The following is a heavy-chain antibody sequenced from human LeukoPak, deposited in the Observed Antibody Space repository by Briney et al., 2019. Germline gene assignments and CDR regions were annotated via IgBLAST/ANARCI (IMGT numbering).Heavy chain of an antibody. CDR3: ARRRSGYDYAFDI. V-gene: IGHV5-10-1*01. CDR2: IDPSDSYT. CDR1: GYSFTSYW. Sequence: GESLQISCKGSGYSFTSYWISWVRQMPGEGLEWMGRIDPSDSYTNYSPSFQGHVTISADKSISTAYLQWSSLKASDTAMYYCARRRSGYDYAFDIWGQGTMVTVSS. J-gene: IGHJ3*02. D-gene: IGHD5-12*01.